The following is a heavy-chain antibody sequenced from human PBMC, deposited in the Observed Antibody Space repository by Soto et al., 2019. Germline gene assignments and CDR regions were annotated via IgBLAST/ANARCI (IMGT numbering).Heavy chain of an antibody. V-gene: IGHV4-4*07. CDR2: IYTSGST. D-gene: IGHD6-13*01. J-gene: IGHJ6*02. Sequence: SETLSLTCTVSGGSISSYYWSWIRQPAGKGLEWIGRIYTSGSTNYNPSLKSRVTMSVDTSKNQFSLKLSSVTAADTAVYYCARNGAIIAAADHGMDVWGQGTTVTVSS. CDR1: GGSISSYY. CDR3: ARNGAIIAAADHGMDV.